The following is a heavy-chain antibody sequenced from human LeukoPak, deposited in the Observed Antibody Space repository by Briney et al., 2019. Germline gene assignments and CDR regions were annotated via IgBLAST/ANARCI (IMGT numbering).Heavy chain of an antibody. CDR1: GFTFSSYW. D-gene: IGHD5-24*01. V-gene: IGHV3-7*01. J-gene: IGHJ4*02. Sequence: GGSLRLSCAVSGFTFSSYWMSWVRQVPGKGLEWVANIKQDGSEKYYVDSVKGRFTISRDNAKNSLYLQMNSLRAEDTAVYYCARERARDGNYHFDYWGQGTLVTVSS. CDR2: IKQDGSEK. CDR3: ARERARDGNYHFDY.